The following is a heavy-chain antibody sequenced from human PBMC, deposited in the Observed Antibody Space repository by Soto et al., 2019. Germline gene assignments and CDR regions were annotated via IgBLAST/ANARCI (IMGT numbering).Heavy chain of an antibody. CDR3: ARVSGIILPNY. J-gene: IGHJ4*02. CDR2: LSSRGGTT. Sequence: EVQLLESGGDLVQPGGSLRLSFVASGFAFSSFDFSWVRQAPGKGLEGGSGLSSRGGTTYYADSVKGRFTVSRDNSKNTLYLQMDSLRLDDTGVYYCARVSGIILPNYWGQGTRVTVSS. CDR1: GFAFSSFD. V-gene: IGHV3-23*01. D-gene: IGHD3-10*01.